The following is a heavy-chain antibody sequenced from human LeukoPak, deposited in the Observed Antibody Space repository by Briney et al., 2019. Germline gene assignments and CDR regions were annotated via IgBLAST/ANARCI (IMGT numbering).Heavy chain of an antibody. D-gene: IGHD3-9*01. Sequence: SETLSLTCTVSDGSISSYYWSWIRQPAGKGLEWIGRIYSSGTTNYNPSLKSRVTISVDTSKNQFSLRLSSVTAADTAVYYCARGYNVLTGYYYFDYWGQGTLVTVSS. V-gene: IGHV4-4*07. CDR3: ARGYNVLTGYYYFDY. CDR1: DGSISSYY. J-gene: IGHJ4*02. CDR2: IYSSGTT.